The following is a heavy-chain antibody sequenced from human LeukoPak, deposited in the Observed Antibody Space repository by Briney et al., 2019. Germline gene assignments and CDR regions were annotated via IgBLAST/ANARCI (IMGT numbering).Heavy chain of an antibody. CDR3: ARAHGLGEPAGHYYYYMDV. CDR2: IYYSGST. V-gene: IGHV4-39*01. J-gene: IGHJ6*03. CDR1: GGSISSSSYY. D-gene: IGHD3-16*01. Sequence: SETLSLTCTVSGGSISSSSYYWGWIRQPPGKGLEWIGSIYYSGSTYYNPSLKSRVTISVDTSKNQFSLKLSSVTAADTAVYYCARAHGLGEPAGHYYYYMDVWGKGTTVTISS.